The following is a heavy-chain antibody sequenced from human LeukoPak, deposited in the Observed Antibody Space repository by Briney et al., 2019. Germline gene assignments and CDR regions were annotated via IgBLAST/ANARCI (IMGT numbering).Heavy chain of an antibody. V-gene: IGHV4-34*09. CDR3: ARDPTPYYDSSGYPERADAFDI. CDR1: GGSFSGYY. D-gene: IGHD3-22*01. Sequence: SETLSLTCAVYGGSFSGYYWSWIRQPPGKGLEWIGYIYYSGSTYYNPSLKSRVTISVDTSKNQFSLKLSSVTAADTAVYYCARDPTPYYDSSGYPERADAFDIWGQGTMVTVSS. CDR2: IYYSGST. J-gene: IGHJ3*02.